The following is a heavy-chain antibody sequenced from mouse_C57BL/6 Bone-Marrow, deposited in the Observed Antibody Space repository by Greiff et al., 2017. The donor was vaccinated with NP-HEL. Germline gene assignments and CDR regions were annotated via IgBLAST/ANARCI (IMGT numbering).Heavy chain of an antibody. D-gene: IGHD2-3*01. J-gene: IGHJ3*01. CDR2: IYPRSGNT. CDR1: GYTFTSYG. Sequence: QVQLQQSGAELARPGASVKLSCKASGYTFTSYGISWVKQRTGQGLEWIGEIYPRSGNTYYNEKFKGKATLTADKSSSTAYMELRSLTSEDSAVYFCAYDGYYVGVWFAYWGQGTLVTVSA. V-gene: IGHV1-81*01. CDR3: AYDGYYVGVWFAY.